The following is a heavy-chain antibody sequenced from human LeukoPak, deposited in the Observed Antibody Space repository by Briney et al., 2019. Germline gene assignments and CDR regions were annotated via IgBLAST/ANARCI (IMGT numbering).Heavy chain of an antibody. CDR3: ASQLRFESWFDP. J-gene: IGHJ5*02. D-gene: IGHD5-12*01. CDR1: GGSISSGSYY. V-gene: IGHV4-61*02. Sequence: SETLSLTCTVSGGSISSGSYYWSWIRQPAGKGLEWIGRIYTSGSTNYNPSLKSRVTISVDTSKNQFSLKLSSVTAADTAVYYCASQLRFESWFDPWGQGTLVTVSS. CDR2: IYTSGST.